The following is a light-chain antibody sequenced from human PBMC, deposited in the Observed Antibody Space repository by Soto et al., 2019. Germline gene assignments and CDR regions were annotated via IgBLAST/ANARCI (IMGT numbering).Light chain of an antibody. CDR3: QQRNYLPIT. CDR1: QSISSY. J-gene: IGKJ5*01. Sequence: EIVLTQSPATLSLSPGERATLSCRASQSISSYLAWYQQKPGQAPRLLIYDASNRATAIPARFSGSGSGTDFTLTISSLEPEDFAVYYCQQRNYLPITFGQGTRLEIK. V-gene: IGKV3-11*01. CDR2: DAS.